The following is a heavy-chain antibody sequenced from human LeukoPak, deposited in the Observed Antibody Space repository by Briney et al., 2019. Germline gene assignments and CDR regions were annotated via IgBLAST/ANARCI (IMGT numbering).Heavy chain of an antibody. CDR2: IYHSGST. J-gene: IGHJ4*02. V-gene: IGHV4-38-2*02. CDR3: ARDRDSCSWIALVLLDY. CDR1: GYSISSGYY. Sequence: SETLSLTCTVSGYSISSGYYWGWIRQPPGKGLEWIGSIYHSGSTYYNPSLKSRVTISVDTSKNQFSLKLSSVTAADTAVYYCARDRDSCSWIALVLLDYWGQGTLVTVSS. D-gene: IGHD6-13*01.